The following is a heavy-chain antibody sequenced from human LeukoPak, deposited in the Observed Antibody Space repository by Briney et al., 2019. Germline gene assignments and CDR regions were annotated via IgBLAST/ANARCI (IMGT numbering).Heavy chain of an antibody. CDR1: GYTFIGYY. Sequence: ASVKVSCKASGYTFIGYYIDWVRQAPGQGLEWMGWIDPNSGGTNYAQNFQGRVTMTRDTSISTAYMELTRLTSDDTAVYYCAREFTVVRGAVDYWGQGTQVTVSS. V-gene: IGHV1-2*02. J-gene: IGHJ4*02. CDR3: AREFTVVRGAVDY. CDR2: IDPNSGGT. D-gene: IGHD3-10*01.